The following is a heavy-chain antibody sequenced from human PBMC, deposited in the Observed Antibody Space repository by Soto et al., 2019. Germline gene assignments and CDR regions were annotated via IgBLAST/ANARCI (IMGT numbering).Heavy chain of an antibody. V-gene: IGHV5-51*01. CDR2: IFPGDSDT. CDR3: ARAAVEYSSSDAFDI. J-gene: IGHJ3*02. Sequence: CRRISWNVSGYSFTSYWIGWVSQMPRKGLECMGIIFPGDSDTRYSPSFQGQVTISSDKSVRTAYLQWSSLKASDTAMSYCARAAVEYSSSDAFDIWGKGTMVTVSS. D-gene: IGHD6-6*01. CDR1: GYSFTSYW.